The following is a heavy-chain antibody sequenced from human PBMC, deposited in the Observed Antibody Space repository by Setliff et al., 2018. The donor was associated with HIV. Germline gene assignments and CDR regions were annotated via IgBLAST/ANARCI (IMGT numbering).Heavy chain of an antibody. D-gene: IGHD3-3*01. Sequence: PSETLSLTCTVSGGSINTYYWSWIRQPPGKGLEWIGEINHDRTTNYNPSLKSRVTISVDTSKNQFSLTLNSVTAADTAVYYCARGSRQLTIFGVVFKTNYYFMDVWGKGTAVTVSS. CDR3: ARGSRQLTIFGVVFKTNYYFMDV. CDR1: GGSINTYY. J-gene: IGHJ6*03. CDR2: INHDRTT. V-gene: IGHV4-34*01.